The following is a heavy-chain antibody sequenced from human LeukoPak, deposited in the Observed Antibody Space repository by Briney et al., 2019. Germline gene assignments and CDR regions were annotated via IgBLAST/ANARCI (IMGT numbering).Heavy chain of an antibody. J-gene: IGHJ4*02. Sequence: GASVKVSCKASGYTFTGYYMHWVRQAPGQGLEWMGWINPNSGGTNYAQKFKGRVTMTRDTSISTAYMELSRLRSDDTAVYYCARAASAYYSGDYWGQGTLVTVSS. V-gene: IGHV1-2*02. CDR1: GYTFTGYY. CDR3: ARAASAYYSGDY. CDR2: INPNSGGT. D-gene: IGHD3-22*01.